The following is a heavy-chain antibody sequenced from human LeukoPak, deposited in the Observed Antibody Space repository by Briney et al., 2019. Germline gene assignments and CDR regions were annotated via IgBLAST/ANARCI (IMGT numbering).Heavy chain of an antibody. CDR2: IYSDNT. CDR1: GFTVSSNS. V-gene: IGHV3-53*01. Sequence: GGSLRLSCTVSGFTVSSNSMSWVRQAPGKGLEWVSFIYSDNTHYSDSVKGRFTISRDNSKNTLYLQMNSLRAEDTAVYYCAREGQYSSGWLNFDYWGQGTLVTVSS. J-gene: IGHJ4*02. D-gene: IGHD6-19*01. CDR3: AREGQYSSGWLNFDY.